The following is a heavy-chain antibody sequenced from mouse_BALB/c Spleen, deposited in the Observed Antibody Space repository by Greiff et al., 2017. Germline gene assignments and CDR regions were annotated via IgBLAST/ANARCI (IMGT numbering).Heavy chain of an antibody. Sequence: EVQLQESGAELVRPGALVKLSCKASGFNIKDYYMHWVKQRPEQGLEWIGWIDPENGNTIYDPKFQGKASITADTSSNTAYLQLSSLTSEDTAVYYCARGPENAMDYWGQGTSVTVSS. V-gene: IGHV14-1*02. CDR2: IDPENGNT. CDR3: ARGPENAMDY. CDR1: GFNIKDYY. J-gene: IGHJ4*01.